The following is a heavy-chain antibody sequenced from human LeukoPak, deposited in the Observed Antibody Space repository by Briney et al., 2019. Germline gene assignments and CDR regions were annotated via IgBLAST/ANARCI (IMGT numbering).Heavy chain of an antibody. J-gene: IGHJ6*04. CDR3: AKGDGGSSSWYDFYFYGVDV. CDR2: ISNDGSKR. Sequence: GGSLRLSRVVSGFTFSNYAMHWVRQAPGKGLEWVAVISNDGSKRHYADAVKGRLSISRDNSKNALSLQFNSLRGDDTAVYYCAKGDGGSSSWYDFYFYGVDVWGKGTAVTVSS. V-gene: IGHV3-30*18. CDR1: GFTFSNYA. D-gene: IGHD6-13*01.